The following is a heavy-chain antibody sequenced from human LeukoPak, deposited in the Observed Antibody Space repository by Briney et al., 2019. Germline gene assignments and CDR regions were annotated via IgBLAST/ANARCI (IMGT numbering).Heavy chain of an antibody. CDR3: ARSHIGGWSFDY. Sequence: GGSLRLSCAASGFTFNNYGLHWVRQAPGKGLEWVAVISYDGSNKYYADSVKGRFTISRDNSKNTLYLQMNSLRAEDTAVYYCARSHIGGWSFDYWGQGTLVTVSS. CDR1: GFTFNNYG. V-gene: IGHV3-30*03. J-gene: IGHJ4*02. D-gene: IGHD6-19*01. CDR2: ISYDGSNK.